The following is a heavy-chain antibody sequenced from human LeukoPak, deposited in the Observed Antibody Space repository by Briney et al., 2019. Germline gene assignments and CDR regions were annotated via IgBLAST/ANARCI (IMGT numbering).Heavy chain of an antibody. CDR3: AKKGVSVAGTGTYYFDC. J-gene: IGHJ4*02. V-gene: IGHV3-30*02. CDR1: GFTFSSYG. D-gene: IGHD6-19*01. Sequence: GGSLRLSCAASGFTFSSYGMHWVRQAPGKGLEWVAFIRYDGSNKYYADSVKGRFTISRDNSKNTLYLQMNSLRAEDTAVYYCAKKGVSVAGTGTYYFDCWGQGTLVTVSS. CDR2: IRYDGSNK.